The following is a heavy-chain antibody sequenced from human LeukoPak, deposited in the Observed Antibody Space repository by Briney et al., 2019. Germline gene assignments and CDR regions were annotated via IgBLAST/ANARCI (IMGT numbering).Heavy chain of an antibody. CDR2: IGGSGGST. CDR1: GFTFSSYA. CDR3: AKDRWGPGYYDSSGYPYFGGNDAFDI. Sequence: GGSLRLSCAASGFTFSSYAMSWVRQAPGKGLEWVSAIGGSGGSTYYADSVKGRFTISRDNSKNTLYLRMNSLRAEDTAVYYCAKDRWGPGYYDSSGYPYFGGNDAFDIWGQGTMVTVSS. V-gene: IGHV3-23*01. J-gene: IGHJ3*02. D-gene: IGHD3-22*01.